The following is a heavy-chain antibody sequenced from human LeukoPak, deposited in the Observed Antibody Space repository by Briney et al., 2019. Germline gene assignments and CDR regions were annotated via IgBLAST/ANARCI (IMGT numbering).Heavy chain of an antibody. CDR2: IKQDESAK. J-gene: IGHJ4*02. Sequence: GGSLRLSCVASGFTLSTYWMHWVRQAPGKGLEWVANIKQDESAKYYVDSVKGRFTISRDNAKNSLYLQMNSLRAEDTAVYYCARRYFDSWGQGTLVTVSS. CDR3: ARRYFDS. V-gene: IGHV3-7*03. CDR1: GFTLSTYW.